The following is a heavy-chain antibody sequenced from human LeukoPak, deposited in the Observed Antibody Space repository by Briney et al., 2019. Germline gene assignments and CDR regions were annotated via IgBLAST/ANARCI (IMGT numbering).Heavy chain of an antibody. J-gene: IGHJ5*02. CDR1: GGTFSSYA. D-gene: IGHD6-6*01. CDR3: ARERYSSSSGFDP. CDR2: IIPILGIA. Sequence: ASVTVSCKASGGTFSSYAISWVRQAPGQGLEWMGRIIPILGIANYAQKFQGRVTITADKSTSTACMELSSLRSEDTAVYYCARERYSSSSGFDPWGQGTLVTVSS. V-gene: IGHV1-69*04.